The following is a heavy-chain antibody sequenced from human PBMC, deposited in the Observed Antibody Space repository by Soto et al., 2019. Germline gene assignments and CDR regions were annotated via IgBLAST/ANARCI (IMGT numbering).Heavy chain of an antibody. Sequence: QVQLVQSGPEVKKPGSSVKVSCKTSGDTFKKFASSWVRQAPGQGPEWMGGIIPMFGTTKYTQKFQGRVTFTADKSTGTAYMELTSLMSEDTATYFCARGVVPAAGAAPHYFHYCVDVWGQGTKVTVSS. V-gene: IGHV1-69*06. CDR2: IIPMFGTT. D-gene: IGHD2-2*01. CDR3: ARGVVPAAGAAPHYFHYCVDV. J-gene: IGHJ6*02. CDR1: GDTFKKFA.